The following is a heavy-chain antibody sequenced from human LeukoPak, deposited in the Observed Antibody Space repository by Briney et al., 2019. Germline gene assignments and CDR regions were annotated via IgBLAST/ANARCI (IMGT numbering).Heavy chain of an antibody. V-gene: IGHV3-21*01. CDR3: ARDRTCGSSDY. J-gene: IGHJ4*02. D-gene: IGHD3-10*01. CDR1: GFTFSSYS. Sequence: GGSLRLSCAASGFTFSSYSMNWVRQAPGKGLEWVSSISSSSSYIYYADSVKGRFTIPRDNAKNSLYLQMNSLRAEDTAVYYCARDRTCGSSDYWGQGTLVTVSS. CDR2: ISSSSSYI.